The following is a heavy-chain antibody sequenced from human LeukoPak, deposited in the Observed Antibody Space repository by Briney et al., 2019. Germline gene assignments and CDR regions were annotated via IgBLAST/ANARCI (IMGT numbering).Heavy chain of an antibody. CDR2: ISSSSSYI. D-gene: IGHD1-26*01. CDR3: ARDSWVPLGDYYYGMDV. J-gene: IGHJ6*02. Sequence: GGSLRLSCAASGFTFSSYGMHWVRQAPGKGLEWVSSISSSSSYIYYADSVKGRFTISRDNAKNSLYLQMNSLRAEDTAVYYCARDSWVPLGDYYYGMDVWGQGTTVTVSS. CDR1: GFTFSSYG. V-gene: IGHV3-21*01.